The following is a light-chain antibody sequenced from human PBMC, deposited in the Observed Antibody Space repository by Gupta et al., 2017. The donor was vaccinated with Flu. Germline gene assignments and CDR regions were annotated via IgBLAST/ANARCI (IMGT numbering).Light chain of an antibody. J-gene: IGKJ1*01. Sequence: NQMPQSPSSPSAAVGDRVTITCRASQVIRHDLGWYQQKPGKPPKPLIYAASSLQSGVPSRFSVSGSGTEFTLTIRSLQPEDFATYYCLQHNNYPRTFGQGTKLEIK. CDR2: AAS. CDR3: LQHNNYPRT. CDR1: QVIRHD. V-gene: IGKV1-17*01.